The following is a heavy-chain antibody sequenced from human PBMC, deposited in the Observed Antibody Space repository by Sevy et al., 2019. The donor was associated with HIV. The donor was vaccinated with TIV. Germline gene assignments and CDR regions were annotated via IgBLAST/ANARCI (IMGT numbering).Heavy chain of an antibody. CDR3: AKGRSLRALARFDP. CDR2: ISGSGGST. D-gene: IGHD1-26*01. V-gene: IGHV3-23*01. J-gene: IGHJ5*02. Sequence: GGSLRLSCAASGFTFSSYAMSWVRQAPGKGLEWVSAISGSGGSTYYEDSVKGWFTISRDNSKNTLYLQMNSLRAEDTAVYYCAKGRSLRALARFDPWGQGTLVTVSS. CDR1: GFTFSSYA.